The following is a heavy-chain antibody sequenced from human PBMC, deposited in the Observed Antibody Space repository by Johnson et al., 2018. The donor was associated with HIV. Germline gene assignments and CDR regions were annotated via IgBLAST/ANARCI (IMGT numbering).Heavy chain of an antibody. CDR3: AREETTAPAAFDI. CDR1: GFTFSSYW. J-gene: IGHJ3*02. CDR2: IRYDGSNK. V-gene: IGHV3-30*02. D-gene: IGHD4-17*01. Sequence: QVQLVESGGGLVQHGGSLRLSCAASGFTFSSYWMSWVRQAPGKGLEWVAFIRYDGSNKYYANSVKGRFTISRDNSKNTLYLQMGNLRADDMAVYYCAREETTAPAAFDIWGQGTMVTVSS.